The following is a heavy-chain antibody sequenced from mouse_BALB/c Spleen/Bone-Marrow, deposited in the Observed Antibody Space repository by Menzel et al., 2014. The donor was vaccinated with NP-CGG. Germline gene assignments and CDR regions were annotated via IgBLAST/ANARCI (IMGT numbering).Heavy chain of an antibody. Sequence: VQLQQSGPELVKPGASVKISCKASGYPFTDYNMHWVKQSHGKSLEWIGYIYPHTSDTGYNQKFRNKATLTVDISSSTAYMVLRSLTSEDSAVYYCVRAPPITSVVTRDYWGQGPS. D-gene: IGHD1-1*01. CDR2: IYPHTSDT. CDR1: GYPFTDYN. CDR3: VRAPPITSVVTRDY. V-gene: IGHV1S29*02. J-gene: IGHJ2*03.